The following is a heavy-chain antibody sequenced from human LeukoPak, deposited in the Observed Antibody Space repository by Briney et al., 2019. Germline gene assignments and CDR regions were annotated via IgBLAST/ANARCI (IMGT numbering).Heavy chain of an antibody. V-gene: IGHV1-69*05. CDR2: IIPVFGTA. J-gene: IGHJ3*02. CDR1: GGTFSSYA. Sequence: SVKVSCKASGGTFSSYAISWVRQAPGQGLEWMGRIIPVFGTANYAQKFQGRVTITTDESTSTAYMELSSLRSEDTAVYYCARLYYYDSSGTFDIWGQGTMVTVSS. D-gene: IGHD3-22*01. CDR3: ARLYYYDSSGTFDI.